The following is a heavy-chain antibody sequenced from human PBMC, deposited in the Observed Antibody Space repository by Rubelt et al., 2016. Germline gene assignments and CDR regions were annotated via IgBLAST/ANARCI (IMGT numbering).Heavy chain of an antibody. J-gene: IGHJ6*03. CDR1: GYTFTSNG. V-gene: IGHV1-18*01. CDR3: ARDKTLDRSDPHYYYYYMDV. CDR2: ISAYNGNT. Sequence: QVQLVQSGAEVKKPGASVKVSCKASGYTFTSNGISWVRQAPGQGLEWMGWISAYNGNTNYAQKLQGRVTMTTDTSTSTAYMELRGLRSDDTAVYYCARDKTLDRSDPHYYYYYMDVWGKGTTVTVSS.